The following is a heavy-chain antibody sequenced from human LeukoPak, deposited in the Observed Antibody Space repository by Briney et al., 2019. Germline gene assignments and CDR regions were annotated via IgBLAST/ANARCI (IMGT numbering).Heavy chain of an antibody. Sequence: PGGSLRLSCAASGFTFSSYSMNWVRQAPGKGLEWVSYISSSSSTIYYADSVKGRFTISRDNAKNSLYLQMNSLRAEDTAVYYCASDPPGYYDSSGPEAFDIWGQGTMVTVSS. D-gene: IGHD3-22*01. V-gene: IGHV3-48*01. CDR2: ISSSSSTI. CDR3: ASDPPGYYDSSGPEAFDI. J-gene: IGHJ3*02. CDR1: GFTFSSYS.